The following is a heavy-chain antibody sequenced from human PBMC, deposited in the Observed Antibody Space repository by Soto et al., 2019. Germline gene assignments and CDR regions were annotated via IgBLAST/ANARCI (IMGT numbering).Heavy chain of an antibody. J-gene: IGHJ4*02. CDR2: ISRTGTYI. D-gene: IGHD2-2*01. V-gene: IGHV3-21*03. CDR3: IRPFSWDCSSTSCYHFDY. Sequence: GGSLRLSCAASGFTFKNYDMSWVRQAPGEGLEWVSSISRTGTYISYADSVKGRFTISRDSANNSLYLQMNSLKTEDTAVYYCIRPFSWDCSSTSCYHFDYWGQGTLVTVSS. CDR1: GFTFKNYD.